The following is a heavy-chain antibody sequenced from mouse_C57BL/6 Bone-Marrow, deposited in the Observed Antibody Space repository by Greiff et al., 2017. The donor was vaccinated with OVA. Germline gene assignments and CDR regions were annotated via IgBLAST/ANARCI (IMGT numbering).Heavy chain of an antibody. CDR2: ILPYSGST. CDR1: GYTFTSYW. D-gene: IGHD2-4*01. CDR3: ARFGDDDGYFDV. V-gene: IGHV1-64*01. J-gene: IGHJ1*03. Sequence: VQLQQPGAELVKPGASVKLSCKASGYTFTSYWMHWVKQRPGHGLEWIGMILPYSGSTNYNEKFKCKATLTGDTSSSTAYMQLSSLTSEDSAVYYCARFGDDDGYFDVWGTGTTVTVSS.